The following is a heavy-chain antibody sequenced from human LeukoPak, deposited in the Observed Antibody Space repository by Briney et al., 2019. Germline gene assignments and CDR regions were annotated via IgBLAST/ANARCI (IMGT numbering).Heavy chain of an antibody. CDR1: GGSFSGYY. J-gene: IGHJ3*02. D-gene: IGHD2-2*01. Sequence: PSETLSLTCAVYGGSFSGYYWSWIRQPPGKGLEWIGYIYYSGSTNYNPSLKSRVTISVDTSKNQFSLKLSSVTAADKAVYYCAGPYQPLIHDAFDIWGQGTVVTVSS. V-gene: IGHV4-59*01. CDR2: IYYSGST. CDR3: AGPYQPLIHDAFDI.